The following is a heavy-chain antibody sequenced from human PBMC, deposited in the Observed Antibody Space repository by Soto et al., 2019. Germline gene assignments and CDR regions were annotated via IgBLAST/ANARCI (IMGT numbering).Heavy chain of an antibody. CDR2: VVGSGSVT. CDR1: GFTISSYN. D-gene: IGHD3-9*01. Sequence: GGSLRVSCVASGFTISSYNMNWVRQAPGKGLEWASLVVGSGSVTSYSDALKGRFTISRDDAKNSLYLQMNSLRAEDTAVYYCARDHPDGLLGFDYCAQRALVTVSS. CDR3: ARDHPDGLLGFDY. J-gene: IGHJ4*02. V-gene: IGHV3-21*01.